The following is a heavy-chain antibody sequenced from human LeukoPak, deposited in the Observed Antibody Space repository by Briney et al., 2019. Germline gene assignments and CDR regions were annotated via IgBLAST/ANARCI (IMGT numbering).Heavy chain of an antibody. CDR2: IIPIFGTA. V-gene: IGHV1-69*13. J-gene: IGHJ5*02. CDR1: GGTFSSYA. D-gene: IGHD2-2*01. Sequence: SVKVSCKASGGTFSSYAISWVRQAPGQGLEWMGGIIPIFGTANYAQKAEGRVTITADESTSTAYMGLSSLRAEDTAVYYCARDCSSTSCFNWFDPWGQGTLVTVSS. CDR3: ARDCSSTSCFNWFDP.